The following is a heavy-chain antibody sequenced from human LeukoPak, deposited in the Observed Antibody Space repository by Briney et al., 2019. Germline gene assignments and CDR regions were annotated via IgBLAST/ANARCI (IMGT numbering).Heavy chain of an antibody. CDR3: AKSRLGDLWRTFDI. J-gene: IGHJ3*02. V-gene: IGHV3-30*18. CDR2: ISYDGTKK. Sequence: PGRSLRLSCAASGFIFSTYGMHWVRQAPGKGLEWVAVISYDGTKKYYADSVKGRFTISRDNSKNTLYLQMNSLRAEDTAVYYCAKSRLGDLWRTFDIWGQGTMVTVSS. CDR1: GFIFSTYG. D-gene: IGHD3-16*01.